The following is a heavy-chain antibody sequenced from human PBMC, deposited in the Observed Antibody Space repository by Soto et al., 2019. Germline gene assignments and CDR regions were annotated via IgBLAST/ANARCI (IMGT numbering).Heavy chain of an antibody. CDR3: ARDRSMVVVVPGY. V-gene: IGHV3-30-3*01. D-gene: IGHD2-2*01. J-gene: IGHJ4*02. CDR2: ISHDGSNN. Sequence: QVHLVDSGGGVVQPGRSLRLSCAASGFTFSSYAMHWVRQAPGKGLEGVAHISHDGSNNYYADSVKGRFTISRDNSKNMVSLQMTSLRVDDTAVYYCARDRSMVVVVPGYWGQGTLVTVSS. CDR1: GFTFSSYA.